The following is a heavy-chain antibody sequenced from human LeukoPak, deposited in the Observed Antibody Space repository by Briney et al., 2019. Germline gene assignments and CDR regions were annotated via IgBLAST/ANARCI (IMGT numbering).Heavy chain of an antibody. D-gene: IGHD6-13*01. V-gene: IGHV3-23*01. CDR2: ISGSGGST. CDR1: GFTFSSYA. Sequence: GGSLRLSCAASGFTFSSYAMSWVRQAPGKGLEWVSAISGSGGSTYYADSVKGRFTISRDNSRDTLYLQMNSLRAEDTAVYYCAKEGEYSSSWYEPYFDYWGQGTLVTVSS. CDR3: AKEGEYSSSWYEPYFDY. J-gene: IGHJ4*02.